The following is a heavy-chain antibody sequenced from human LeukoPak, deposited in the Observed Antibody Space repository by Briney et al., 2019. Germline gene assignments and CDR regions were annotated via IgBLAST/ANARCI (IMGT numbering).Heavy chain of an antibody. D-gene: IGHD3-10*01. CDR2: INHSGST. V-gene: IGHV4-34*01. Sequence: SETLSLTCAVYGGSFSGYYWSWIRQPPGKGLEWIGEINHSGSTNYNPSLKSRVTISVDTSKNQFSLKLSSVTAADKAVYYCARDPLLWFGELRGGWGQGALVTVSS. CDR1: GGSFSGYY. CDR3: ARDPLLWFGELRGG. J-gene: IGHJ4*02.